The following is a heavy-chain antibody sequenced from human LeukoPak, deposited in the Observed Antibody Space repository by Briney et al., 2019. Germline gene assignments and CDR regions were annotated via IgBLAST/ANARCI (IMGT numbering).Heavy chain of an antibody. CDR2: ISGSGGST. CDR1: GFTFSNYA. J-gene: IGHJ4*02. CDR3: ARGPSGSYDY. V-gene: IGHV3-23*01. D-gene: IGHD1-26*01. Sequence: GGSLSLSCAASGFTFSNYAMSWVRQAPGKGLEWVSAISGSGGSTYYADSVKGRFTISRDNSKNTLYLQMNSLRAEDTAVYYCARGPSGSYDYWGQGTLVTVSS.